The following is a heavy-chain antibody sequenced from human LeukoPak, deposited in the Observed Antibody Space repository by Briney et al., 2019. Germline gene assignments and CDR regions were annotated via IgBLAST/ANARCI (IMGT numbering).Heavy chain of an antibody. D-gene: IGHD1-26*01. CDR1: GFTFSSYS. V-gene: IGHV3-21*01. CDR3: AKGRGSGSDLFYSYYYMDV. Sequence: GGSLRLSCAASGFTFSSYSMNWVRQAPGKGLEWVSSISSSSSYIYYADSVKGRFTISRDNAKNSLYLQMNSLRAEDTAVYYCAKGRGSGSDLFYSYYYMDVWGKGTTVTVSS. J-gene: IGHJ6*03. CDR2: ISSSSSYI.